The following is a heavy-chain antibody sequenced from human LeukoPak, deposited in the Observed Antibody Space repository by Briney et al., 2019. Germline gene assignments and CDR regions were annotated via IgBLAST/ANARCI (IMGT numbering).Heavy chain of an antibody. CDR1: GFIFSDYH. D-gene: IGHD4-11*01. Sequence: GGSLRLSCAASGFIFSDYHINWVRQAPGKGLEWVAVISYDGSNKSYADSVKGRFTISRDNAKNSLYLQMNSLRAEDTAVYYCARDYSNAPDAFDIWGHGTMVTVSS. CDR2: ISYDGSNK. V-gene: IGHV3-30*03. J-gene: IGHJ3*02. CDR3: ARDYSNAPDAFDI.